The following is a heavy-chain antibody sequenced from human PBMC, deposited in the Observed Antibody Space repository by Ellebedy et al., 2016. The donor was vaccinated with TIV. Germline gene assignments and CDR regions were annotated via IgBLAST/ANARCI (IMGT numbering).Heavy chain of an antibody. J-gene: IGHJ4*02. CDR3: ATPGGRGSYALPHY. Sequence: GGSLRLSCAASGFTFGISAIHWVRQAPGEGLEWVGRIRSRTNNYATVYGVSVRGRFTVSRDDSANTAYLQMNSLQPEDTAMYYCATPGGRGSYALPHYWGQGIQVTVSS. CDR2: IRSRTNNYAT. D-gene: IGHD3-16*01. V-gene: IGHV3-73*01. CDR1: GFTFGISA.